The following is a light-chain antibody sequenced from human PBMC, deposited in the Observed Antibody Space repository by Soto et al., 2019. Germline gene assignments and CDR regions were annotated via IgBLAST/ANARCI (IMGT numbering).Light chain of an antibody. CDR2: DAS. J-gene: IGKJ4*01. CDR1: QSVSNNY. CDR3: QQYDNSPLT. V-gene: IGKV3D-20*01. Sequence: EILMTQSPATLSLSPGDRATLSCGASQSVSNNYLAWYQQKPGLAPRLLIYDASYRANGIPDRFSGSGSGTDFTLTISRLEPEDFAVYYCQQYDNSPLTFGGGTKVDI.